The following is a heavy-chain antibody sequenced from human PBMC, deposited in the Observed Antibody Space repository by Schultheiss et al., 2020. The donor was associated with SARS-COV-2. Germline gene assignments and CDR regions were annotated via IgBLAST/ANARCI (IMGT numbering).Heavy chain of an antibody. CDR3: ARVGGPRYCSGGSCYFPENAWFDP. Sequence: ASVKVSCKASGYTFTGYYMHWVRQAPGQGLEWMGWINPNSGGTNYAQKFQGWVTMTRDTSISTAYMELSRLRSDDTAVYYCARVGGPRYCSGGSCYFPENAWFDPWCQGTLVTVSS. V-gene: IGHV1-2*04. CDR2: INPNSGGT. D-gene: IGHD2-15*01. J-gene: IGHJ5*02. CDR1: GYTFTGYY.